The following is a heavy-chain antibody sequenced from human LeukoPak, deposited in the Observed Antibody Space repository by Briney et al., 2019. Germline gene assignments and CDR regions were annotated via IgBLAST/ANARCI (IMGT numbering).Heavy chain of an antibody. CDR3: ARDSGDDAFDI. D-gene: IGHD3-10*01. CDR1: GFTFSSYA. CDR2: ISSNGGST. J-gene: IGHJ3*02. Sequence: GGPLRLSGAAFGFTFSSYAMPWVRQAPGKGLEYVSAISSNGGSTYYANSVKGRFTISRDNSKNTLYLQMGSLRAEDMAVYYCARDSGDDAFDIWGQGTMVTVSS. V-gene: IGHV3-64*01.